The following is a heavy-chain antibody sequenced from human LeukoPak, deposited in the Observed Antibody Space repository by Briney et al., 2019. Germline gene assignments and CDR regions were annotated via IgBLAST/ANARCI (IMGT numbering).Heavy chain of an antibody. CDR3: ARALRDYYDSSGYYPDY. CDR1: GFTFSSYA. CDR2: ISYDGSNK. D-gene: IGHD3-22*01. Sequence: GRSLRLSCAASGFTFSSYAMHWVRLAPGKGLEWVAVISYDGSNKYYADSVKGRFTISRDNSKNTLYLQMNSLRAEDTAVYYCARALRDYYDSSGYYPDYWGQGTLVTVSS. V-gene: IGHV3-30-3*01. J-gene: IGHJ4*02.